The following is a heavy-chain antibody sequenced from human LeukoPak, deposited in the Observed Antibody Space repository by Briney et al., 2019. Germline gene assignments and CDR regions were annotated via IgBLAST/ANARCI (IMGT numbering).Heavy chain of an antibody. Sequence: GGSLRLSCVVSGFRFRDYAMSWVRQAPGKGLEWVSGKSGNGGITYYADSVKGRFTISRDNSKSTLFLQMDSLRVEDTAVYYCAKDRPFRSGSFYGMFDHWGQGSLVTVSS. D-gene: IGHD3-10*01. CDR3: AKDRPFRSGSFYGMFDH. CDR2: KSGNGGIT. J-gene: IGHJ4*02. CDR1: GFRFRDYA. V-gene: IGHV3-23*01.